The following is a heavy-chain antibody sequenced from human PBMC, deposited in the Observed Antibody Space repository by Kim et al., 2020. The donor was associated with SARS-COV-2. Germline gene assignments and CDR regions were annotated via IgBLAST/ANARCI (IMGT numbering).Heavy chain of an antibody. D-gene: IGHD6-13*01. Sequence: RYSPSFQGQVTISADKSISTAYLQWSSLQASDSAMYYCARLDSDSSSDYWGQGTLVTVSS. V-gene: IGHV5-51*01. CDR3: ARLDSDSSSDY. J-gene: IGHJ4*02.